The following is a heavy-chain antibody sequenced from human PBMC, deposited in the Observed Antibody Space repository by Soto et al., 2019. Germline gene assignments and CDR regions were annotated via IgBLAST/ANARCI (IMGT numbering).Heavy chain of an antibody. V-gene: IGHV6-1*01. D-gene: IGHD2-15*01. CDR3: ARAAVACDACDL. CDR2: TYLRCKWYN. J-gene: IGHJ3*01. Sequence: QIQLQPSGPGLVKPSQTRSLTCVISGDSVSPNSANWNWIRQSTSRGLEWLGRTYLRCKWYNEYAVSVKIRMAIRPDTSEDLVALQRGSVAPEDTAVYVCARAAVACDACDLWGQGTVVTVCS. CDR1: GDSVSPNSAN.